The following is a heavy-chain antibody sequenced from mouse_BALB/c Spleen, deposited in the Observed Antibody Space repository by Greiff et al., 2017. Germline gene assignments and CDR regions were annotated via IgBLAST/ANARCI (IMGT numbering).Heavy chain of an antibody. J-gene: IGHJ4*01. CDR3: ARDYRAMDY. CDR2: IWWNDDK. Sequence: QVTLKVSGPGILQPSQTLSLTCSFSGFSLSTSGMSVGWIRQPSGKGLEWLAHIWWNDDKYYNPALKSRLTISKDTSNNQVFLKIASVVTADTATYYCARDYRAMDYWGQGTSVTVSS. D-gene: IGHD2-14*01. V-gene: IGHV8-8*01. CDR1: GFSLSTSGMS.